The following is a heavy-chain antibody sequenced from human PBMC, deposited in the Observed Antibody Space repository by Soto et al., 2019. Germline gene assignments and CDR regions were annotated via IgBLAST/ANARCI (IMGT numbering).Heavy chain of an antibody. CDR3: ARDRGGSAYSYGLFDY. Sequence: ASVKVSCKASGYTFTSYYMHWVRQAPGQGLEWMGIINPSGGSTSYAQKFQGRVTMTRDTSTSTVYMELSSLRSEDTAVYYCARDRGGSAYSYGLFDYWGQGTLVTV. V-gene: IGHV1-46*01. CDR1: GYTFTSYY. J-gene: IGHJ4*02. CDR2: INPSGGST. D-gene: IGHD5-18*01.